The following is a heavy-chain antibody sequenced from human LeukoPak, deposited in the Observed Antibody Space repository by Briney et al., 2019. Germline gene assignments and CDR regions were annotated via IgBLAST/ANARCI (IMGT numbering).Heavy chain of an antibody. CDR3: ARDYGGPSWFGGIDY. V-gene: IGHV1-2*02. CDR2: INPNSGGT. J-gene: IGHJ4*02. D-gene: IGHD3-10*01. CDR1: GYTFTGYY. Sequence: ASVKVSCKASGYTFTGYYMHWVRQAPGQGLEWMGWINPNSGGTKYAQKFQGRVTMTGDTSISAAYMELSRLTSDDTAVYYCARDYGGPSWFGGIDYWGQGTLVTVSS.